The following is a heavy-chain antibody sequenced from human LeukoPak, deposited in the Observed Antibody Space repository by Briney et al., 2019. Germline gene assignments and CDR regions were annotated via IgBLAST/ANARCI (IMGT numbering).Heavy chain of an antibody. Sequence: SETLSLTCAVYGGSFSGYYWNWIRQSPGKGLEWIGEINHSGSTHYNPSLKSRVTISVDTSQKQFSLRLTSVTAADTAVYYCARGRYLTTSGGAAAGFLDYWGQGSLVTVST. CDR2: INHSGST. J-gene: IGHJ4*02. CDR3: ARGRYLTTSGGAAAGFLDY. V-gene: IGHV4-34*01. D-gene: IGHD6-13*01. CDR1: GGSFSGYY.